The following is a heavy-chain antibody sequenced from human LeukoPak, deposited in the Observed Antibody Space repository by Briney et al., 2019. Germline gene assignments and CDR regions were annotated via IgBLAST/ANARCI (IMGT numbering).Heavy chain of an antibody. CDR1: GFIFSNYA. CDR3: ARDGLLGYFDY. Sequence: GRSLRLSCAASGFIFSNYAMHWVRQAPGKGLEWVAVISYDGSNKYYADSVKGRFTISRDNSKNTLYLQMNSLRAEDTAVYYCARDGLLGYFDYWGQGTLVTVSS. CDR2: ISYDGSNK. D-gene: IGHD3-10*01. J-gene: IGHJ4*02. V-gene: IGHV3-30*04.